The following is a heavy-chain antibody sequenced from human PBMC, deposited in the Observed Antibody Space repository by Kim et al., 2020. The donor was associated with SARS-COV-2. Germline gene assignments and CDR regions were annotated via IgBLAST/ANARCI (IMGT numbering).Heavy chain of an antibody. V-gene: IGHV3-7*01. CDR2: IKQDGNEK. CDR1: EFTLSNYF. Sequence: GGSLRLSCAASEFTLSNYFMTWVRQTPGKGLEWVANIKQDGNEKNYVGSVKGRFTISTDNAKNSLYLQMNSLRDEDTAVYYCARHRDINSYGSFDYWGQG. CDR3: ARHRDINSYGSFDY. D-gene: IGHD5-18*01. J-gene: IGHJ4*02.